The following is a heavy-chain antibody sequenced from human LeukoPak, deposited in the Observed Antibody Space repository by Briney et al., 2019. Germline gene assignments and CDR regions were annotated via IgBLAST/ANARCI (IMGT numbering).Heavy chain of an antibody. V-gene: IGHV1-2*02. CDR1: GYTFTGYY. Sequence: GASVKVSCKASGYTFTGYYMHWVRQAPGQGLEWMGWINPSSGGTNYAQKFQGRVTITADESTSTAYMELSSLRSEDTAVYYCAAGGTITPFSYYYYYYGMDVWGQGTTVTVSS. CDR2: INPSSGGT. CDR3: AAGGTITPFSYYYYYYGMDV. J-gene: IGHJ6*02. D-gene: IGHD1-14*01.